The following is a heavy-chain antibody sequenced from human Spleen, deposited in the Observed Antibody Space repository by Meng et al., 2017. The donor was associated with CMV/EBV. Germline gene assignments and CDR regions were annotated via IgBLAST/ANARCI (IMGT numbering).Heavy chain of an antibody. J-gene: IGHJ5*01. CDR3: VRGEKKTHYDFWSAPNWLDS. D-gene: IGHD3-3*01. CDR1: GYSFTGYY. CDR2: MNPKSGNT. Sequence: ASVKVSCKAAGYSFTGYYIHWVRQAPGQGPEWMGWMNPKSGNTGYAEKFQGRVTMTRNISTSTAYMELRSLTFEDTAVYYCVRGEKKTHYDFWSAPNWLDSWGQGTLVTVSS. V-gene: IGHV1-8*02.